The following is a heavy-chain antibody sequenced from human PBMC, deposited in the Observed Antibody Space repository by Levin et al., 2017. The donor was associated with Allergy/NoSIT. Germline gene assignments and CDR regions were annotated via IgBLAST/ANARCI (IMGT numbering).Heavy chain of an antibody. CDR2: ISWDGKST. CDR3: AKDTGSSSASRYYYYGMDV. D-gene: IGHD6-6*01. J-gene: IGHJ6*02. Sequence: SGGSLRLSCAASGFTFDDYAMHWVRLSPGKGLEWVSVISWDGKSTYYGDSVKGRFTISRDNTKNSLYLQMNGLRPEDTALYFCAKDTGSSSASRYYYYGMDVRGQGTTVTVSS. V-gene: IGHV3-43D*04. CDR1: GFTFDDYA.